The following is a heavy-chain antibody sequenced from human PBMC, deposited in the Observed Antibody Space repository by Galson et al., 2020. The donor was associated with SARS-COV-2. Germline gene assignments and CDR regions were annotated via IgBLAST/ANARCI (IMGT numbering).Heavy chain of an antibody. V-gene: IGHV3-21*01. J-gene: IGHJ4*02. CDR2: ISSSSTYI. D-gene: IGHD3-22*01. Sequence: AGGSLRLSCAASGFTFSSYSMNWVRQAPGKGLEWVSSISSSSTYIHYADSVKGRFTISRDNAKSSLYLQMISLRAEDTAVYYCTTYDSSHDYYGDYWGQGTLVTVSS. CDR3: TTYDSSHDYYGDY. CDR1: GFTFSSYS.